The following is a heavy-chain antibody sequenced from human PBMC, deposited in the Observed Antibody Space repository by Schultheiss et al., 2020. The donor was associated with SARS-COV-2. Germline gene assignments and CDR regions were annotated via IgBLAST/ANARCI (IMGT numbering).Heavy chain of an antibody. J-gene: IGHJ6*02. Sequence: SETLSLTCTVSGGSISSYYWSWIRQPAGKGLEWIGRIYTSGSTNYNPSLKSRVTMSVDTSKNQFSLKLSSVIAADTAVYYCARGGGEFPYYYYGMDVWGQGTTVTVSS. CDR2: IYTSGST. CDR1: GGSISSYY. V-gene: IGHV4-4*07. CDR3: ARGGGEFPYYYYGMDV. D-gene: IGHD3-10*01.